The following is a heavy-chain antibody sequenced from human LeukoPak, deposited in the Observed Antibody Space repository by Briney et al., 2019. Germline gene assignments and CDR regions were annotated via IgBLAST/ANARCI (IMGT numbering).Heavy chain of an antibody. J-gene: IGHJ4*02. CDR1: GLTFSTSG. CDR2: IGPTGSDR. D-gene: IGHD1-14*01. V-gene: IGHV3-21*06. CDR3: ATETNGRHYDY. Sequence: VKPGGSLRLSCTASGLTFSTSGFNWLRQAPGKGLEWVASIGPTGSDRYHADSIKGRFTISRDNANNFLYLQMNSLRAEDTAVYYCATETNGRHYDYWGQGTLLTVSS.